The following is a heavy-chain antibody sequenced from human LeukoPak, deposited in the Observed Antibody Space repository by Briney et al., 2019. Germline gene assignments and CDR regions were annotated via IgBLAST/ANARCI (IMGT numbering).Heavy chain of an antibody. CDR3: ARSSPFFSGKDYGDGRSAFDY. J-gene: IGHJ4*02. V-gene: IGHV3-30*03. CDR1: GFTFSSYG. CDR2: ISYDGSNK. Sequence: GGSLRLSCAASGFTFSSYGMHWVRQAPGKGLEWVAVISYDGSNKYYADSVKGRFTISRDNSKNTLYLQMNSLRAEDTAVYYCARSSPFFSGKDYGDGRSAFDYWGQGTLVTVSS. D-gene: IGHD4-17*01.